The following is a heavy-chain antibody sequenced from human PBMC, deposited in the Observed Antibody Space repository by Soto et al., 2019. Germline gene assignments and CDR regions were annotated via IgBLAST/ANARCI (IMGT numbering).Heavy chain of an antibody. Sequence: EVQLLESGGGLVQPGGSLRLSCAASGFTFSSYAMSWVRQAPGKGLEWVSAISGSGGSTYYADSVKGRFTISRDNSKNTLYLQMNSLRAEDTAVYYCAKGHPYSSGWYVNYYYGMDVWGQGTTVTVSS. V-gene: IGHV3-23*01. CDR1: GFTFSSYA. J-gene: IGHJ6*02. CDR3: AKGHPYSSGWYVNYYYGMDV. D-gene: IGHD6-19*01. CDR2: ISGSGGST.